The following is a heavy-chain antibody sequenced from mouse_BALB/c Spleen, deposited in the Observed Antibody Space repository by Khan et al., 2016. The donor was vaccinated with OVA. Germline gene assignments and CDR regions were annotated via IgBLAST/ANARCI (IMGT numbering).Heavy chain of an antibody. CDR3: VRDGAYHRNDDWFAY. CDR1: GYTFTSYT. CDR2: INPSNGYT. D-gene: IGHD2-14*01. J-gene: IGHJ3*01. Sequence: VQLVESGAELARPGASVKMSCKASGYTFTSYTIHWIKKRPGQGLEWIGYINPSNGYTNYNQKFKDKATLTTDKSSTTAYLQLSSLTSDDSAVHNCVRDGAYHRNDDWFAYWGQGTLVTVSA. V-gene: IGHV1-4*01.